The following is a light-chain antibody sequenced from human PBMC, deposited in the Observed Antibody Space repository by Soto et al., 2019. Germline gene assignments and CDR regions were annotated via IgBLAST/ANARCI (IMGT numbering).Light chain of an antibody. CDR2: GAS. Sequence: VMTQSPAPLYVSPGERATLSCRASQSISSTNLAWYQQKPGQAPRLLIYGASSRATGIPDRFSGSGSGTDFTLTISSLEPEDFAVYYCQQRSNGPPITFGQGTRLEVK. J-gene: IGKJ5*01. CDR3: QQRSNGPPIT. V-gene: IGKV3D-20*02. CDR1: QSISSTN.